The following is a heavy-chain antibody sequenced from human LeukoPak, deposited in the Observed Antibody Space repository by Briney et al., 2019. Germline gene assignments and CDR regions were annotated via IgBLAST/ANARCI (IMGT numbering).Heavy chain of an antibody. CDR3: ARVEYCTKGVCINYDL. CDR1: GYTFTGPY. V-gene: IGHV1-2*02. J-gene: IGHJ4*02. CDR2: INPNSGGT. D-gene: IGHD2-8*01. Sequence: DSVKVSCKASGYTFTGPYIHWMRQAPGQGPEWMGWINPNSGGTKYAQKFQGRVTVTRDTSTSTVYMELSGLRADDTATYYCARVEYCTKGVCINYDLWGQGTLVTVSS.